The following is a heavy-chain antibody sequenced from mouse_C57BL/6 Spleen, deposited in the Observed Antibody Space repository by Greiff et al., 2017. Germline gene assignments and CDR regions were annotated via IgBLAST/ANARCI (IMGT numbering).Heavy chain of an antibody. Sequence: QVQLQQSGPELVKPGASVKISCKASGYAFSSSWMNWVKQRPGKGLEWIGRIYPGDGDTNYNGKFKGKATLTAAESSSTAYMQLSSLTSADSAVYVCARGGVGSYDVDYWGQGTTLTVSS. J-gene: IGHJ2*01. CDR2: IYPGDGDT. CDR1: GYAFSSSW. D-gene: IGHD2-14*01. V-gene: IGHV1-82*01. CDR3: ARGGVGSYDVDY.